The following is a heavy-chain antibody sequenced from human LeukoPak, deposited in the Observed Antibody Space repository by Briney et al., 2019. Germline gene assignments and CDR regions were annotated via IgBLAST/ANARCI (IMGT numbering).Heavy chain of an antibody. CDR3: ARHKVGGGRISHYGMDV. Sequence: RGESLKISCKGSGYSFTSYWIGWVRQMPGKGLEWMGIIYPGDSDTRYSPSFQGQVTISADKSISTAYLQWSSLKASDTAMYYCARHKVGGGRISHYGMDVWGKGTTVTVSS. J-gene: IGHJ6*04. CDR1: GYSFTSYW. V-gene: IGHV5-51*01. CDR2: IYPGDSDT. D-gene: IGHD3-16*01.